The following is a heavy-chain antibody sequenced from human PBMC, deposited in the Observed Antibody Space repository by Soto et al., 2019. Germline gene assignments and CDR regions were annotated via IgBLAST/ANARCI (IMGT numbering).Heavy chain of an antibody. D-gene: IGHD5-12*01. CDR3: SSSGYEDSVNRAVSDAFHI. Sequence: QLQLQESGPGLVKPSETLSLTCTVSGGSISSSSYYWGWIRQPPGKGLEWIGSIYSSGSTYYNPSLKSRVPISVDTSKNQLSLRLSSVTAADTAVYYCSSSGYEDSVNRAVSDAFHIWGQGIMGTVSS. J-gene: IGHJ3*02. V-gene: IGHV4-39*01. CDR1: GGSISSSSYY. CDR2: IYSSGST.